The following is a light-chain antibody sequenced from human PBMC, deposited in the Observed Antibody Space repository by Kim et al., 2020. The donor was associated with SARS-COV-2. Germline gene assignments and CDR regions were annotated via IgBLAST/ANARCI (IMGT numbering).Light chain of an antibody. V-gene: IGKV1-17*03. CDR2: AAS. CDR1: QDISNY. J-gene: IGKJ4*01. CDR3: LQHKSYPLT. Sequence: DIRMTQSPSAMSASVGDRVTITCRASQDISNYLAWFQQKPGKVPKRLICAASSLQSGVPSRFSGSGSGTEFTLTISSLQPEDFATYYCLQHKSYPLTFGGGTKVDIK.